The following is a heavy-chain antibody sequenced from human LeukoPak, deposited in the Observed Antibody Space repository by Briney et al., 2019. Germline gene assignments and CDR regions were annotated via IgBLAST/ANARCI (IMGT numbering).Heavy chain of an antibody. CDR2: IYYSGST. CDR1: GGSISSSNYY. Sequence: SETLSLTCTVSGGSISSSNYYWGWIRQPPGKGLEWIGNIYYSGSTYYNPSFKSRLTISVDTSKNQFSLKLTSVTAADTAVYYCARGWGIAAAGNYFDPWGQGTLVTVSS. D-gene: IGHD6-13*01. J-gene: IGHJ5*02. CDR3: ARGWGIAAAGNYFDP. V-gene: IGHV4-39*01.